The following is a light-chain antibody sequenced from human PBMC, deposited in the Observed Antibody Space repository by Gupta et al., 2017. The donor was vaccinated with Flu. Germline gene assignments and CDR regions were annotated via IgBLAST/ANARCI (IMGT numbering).Light chain of an antibody. CDR2: GAS. V-gene: IGKV3-20*01. J-gene: IGKJ2*01. CDR1: QSVSSSY. Sequence: EIVLTQSPATLSLSPGERATLSCRASQSVSSSYLAWYQQKPGQAPRLLIYGASSRATGIPDRFSGSGSGTDFTLTISRLEPEDFAVYYCQQDGSSRYTFGQGTKLEIK. CDR3: QQDGSSRYT.